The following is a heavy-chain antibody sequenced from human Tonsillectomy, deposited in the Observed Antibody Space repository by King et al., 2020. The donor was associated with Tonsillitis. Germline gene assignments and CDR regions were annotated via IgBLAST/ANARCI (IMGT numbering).Heavy chain of an antibody. J-gene: IGHJ3*02. V-gene: IGHV4-30-4*07. D-gene: IGHD3-16*01. Sequence: VQLQESGPGLVKPSQTLSLTCAVSGGSISSGGYSWSWIRQPPGKGLEWIAYIYYSGSTYYNPSLKSRVTISVDTSKNQFSLKLSSVTAADTAVYYCAKRIPVGDAFDIWGQGTMVPVSS. CDR1: GGSISSGGYS. CDR2: IYYSGST. CDR3: AKRIPVGDAFDI.